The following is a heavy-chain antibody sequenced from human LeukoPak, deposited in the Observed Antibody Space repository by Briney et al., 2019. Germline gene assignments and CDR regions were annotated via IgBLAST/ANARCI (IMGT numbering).Heavy chain of an antibody. V-gene: IGHV3-23*01. D-gene: IGHD2-21*01. CDR2: ISGSGGST. CDR3: AKVHCGGDCP. J-gene: IGHJ3*01. Sequence: PGGSLRLSCEASGFTFTMFGMNWVRQAPGEGLEWVSAISGSGGSTYYADSVKGRFTISRDNSKNTLYLQMNSLRAEDTAVYYCAKVHCGGDCPWGQGTMVTVSS. CDR1: GFTFTMFG.